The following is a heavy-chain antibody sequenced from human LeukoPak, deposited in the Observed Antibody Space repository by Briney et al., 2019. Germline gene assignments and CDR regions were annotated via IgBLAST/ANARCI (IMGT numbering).Heavy chain of an antibody. Sequence: GGSLRLSCAASAFTFRSYAMSWVRQAPGKGLEWVALIWYDGSKKYYADSVKGRFTISRDKSKNTLYLQMNSLTAEDTAVYYCARDVGNYDSGTSYFDYWGQGTLVTVSS. CDR1: AFTFRSYA. CDR2: IWYDGSKK. J-gene: IGHJ4*02. V-gene: IGHV3-33*08. CDR3: ARDVGNYDSGTSYFDY. D-gene: IGHD3-10*01.